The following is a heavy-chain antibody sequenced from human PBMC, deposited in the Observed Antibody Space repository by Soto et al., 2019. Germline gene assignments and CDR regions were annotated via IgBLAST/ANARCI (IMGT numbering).Heavy chain of an antibody. CDR1: GYTFTGYY. J-gene: IGHJ5*02. V-gene: IGHV1-2*02. CDR2: INPNSGGT. CDR3: AMGGSSGWYRGAGYNWFDP. Sequence: ASVKVSCKASGYTFTGYYMHWVRQAPGQGLEWMGWINPNSGGTNYAQKYQGRVTMTRDTSNSTAYLELSRLRSDDTAVYYCAMGGSSGWYRGAGYNWFDPWGQGTLVTVSS. D-gene: IGHD6-19*01.